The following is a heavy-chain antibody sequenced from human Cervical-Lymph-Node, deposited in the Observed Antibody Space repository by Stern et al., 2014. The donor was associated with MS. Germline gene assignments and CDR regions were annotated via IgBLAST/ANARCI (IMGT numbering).Heavy chain of an antibody. CDR2: LYSGGNT. CDR3: ATRNIGTRGY. Sequence: EVQLVESGGGLVQPGGSLRLSCAASGFTVSNHYMTWVRQGPGMGLERVSLLYSGGNTYYADSVKGRFTISRDNSKNTLYLQMNSLRPEDTAVYYCATRNIGTRGYWGQGALVTVSS. D-gene: IGHD6-6*01. J-gene: IGHJ4*02. CDR1: GFTVSNHY. V-gene: IGHV3-66*02.